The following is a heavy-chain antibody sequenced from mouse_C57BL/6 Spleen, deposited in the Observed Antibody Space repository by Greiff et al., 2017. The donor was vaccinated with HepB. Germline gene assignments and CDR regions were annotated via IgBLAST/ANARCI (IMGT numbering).Heavy chain of an antibody. Sequence: EVKLQESGGGLVKPGGSLKLSCAASGFTFSSYAMSWVRPTPEKRLEWVATISDGGSYTYYPDNVKGRFTISRDNAKNNLYLQMSHLKSEDTAMYYCARDYGSSPYWYFDVWGTGTTVTVSS. CDR2: ISDGGSYT. V-gene: IGHV5-4*01. J-gene: IGHJ1*03. D-gene: IGHD1-1*01. CDR3: ARDYGSSPYWYFDV. CDR1: GFTFSSYA.